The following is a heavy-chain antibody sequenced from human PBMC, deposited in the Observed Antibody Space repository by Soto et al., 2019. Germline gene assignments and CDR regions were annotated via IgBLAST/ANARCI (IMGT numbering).Heavy chain of an antibody. J-gene: IGHJ6*02. V-gene: IGHV1-18*01. Sequence: ASVKVSCKASGYTFTSYGISWVRQAPGQGLEWMGWISAYNGNTNYAQKLQGRVTMTTDTSTSTAYMELRGLRSDDTAVYYCARDPYYYDSSGYSSDGMDVWGQGTTVTVSS. CDR1: GYTFTSYG. CDR3: ARDPYYYDSSGYSSDGMDV. CDR2: ISAYNGNT. D-gene: IGHD3-22*01.